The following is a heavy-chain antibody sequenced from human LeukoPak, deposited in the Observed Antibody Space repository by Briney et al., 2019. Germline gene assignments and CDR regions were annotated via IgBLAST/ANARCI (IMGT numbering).Heavy chain of an antibody. D-gene: IGHD5-12*01. V-gene: IGHV3-21*05. CDR2: IGYSGRDM. J-gene: IGHJ6*03. Sequence: GGSLRLSCAVSGFTLTTYSMNWVRQAPGKGPEWVSYIGYSGRDMYYADSVKGRFTISRDNAKNALYLQMNSLRVEDTAVYYCARRGGYYMDVWGRGTTVTVSS. CDR1: GFTLTTYS. CDR3: ARRGGYYMDV.